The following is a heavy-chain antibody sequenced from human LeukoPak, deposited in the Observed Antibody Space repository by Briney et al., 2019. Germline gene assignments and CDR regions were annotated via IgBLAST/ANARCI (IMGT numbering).Heavy chain of an antibody. J-gene: IGHJ4*02. CDR1: GGTFSSYA. CDR2: IIPILGIA. V-gene: IGHV1-69*04. D-gene: IGHD3-22*01. CDR3: AGAGKGYYDSSGYLFDY. Sequence: SVKVSCKASGGTFSSYAISWVRQAPGQGLEWMGRIIPILGIANYAQKFQGRVTITADKSTSTAYMELSSLRSEDTAVYYCAGAGKGYYDSSGYLFDYWGQGTLVTVSS.